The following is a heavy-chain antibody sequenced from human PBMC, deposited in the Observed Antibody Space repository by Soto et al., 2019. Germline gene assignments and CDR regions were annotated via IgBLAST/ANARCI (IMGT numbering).Heavy chain of an antibody. J-gene: IGHJ5*02. Sequence: EVQLVQSGAEVKKPGESLRISCKGSGYSFTSYWISWVRQMPGKGLEWMGRIDPSDSYTNYSPSFQGHVTISADKSISTAYLQWSSLKASDTAMYYCARHDIMDDYGDYIRGIPFGFDPWGQGTLVTVSS. V-gene: IGHV5-10-1*03. D-gene: IGHD4-17*01. CDR2: IDPSDSYT. CDR1: GYSFTSYW. CDR3: ARHDIMDDYGDYIRGIPFGFDP.